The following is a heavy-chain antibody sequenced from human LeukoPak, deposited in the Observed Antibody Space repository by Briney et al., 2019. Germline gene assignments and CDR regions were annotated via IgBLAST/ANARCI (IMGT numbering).Heavy chain of an antibody. D-gene: IGHD3-22*01. CDR1: GGSFSSYY. J-gene: IGHJ4*02. CDR3: ARGGGTEWLLVPFEY. CDR2: IYYSGST. V-gene: IGHV4-59*01. Sequence: SETLSLTCTVSGGSFSSYYWSWIRQPPGKGLEWIGYIYYSGSTDYNPSLKSRVTISVETSKNQFSLNLSSVTAADTAVYYCARGGGTEWLLVPFEYWGQGTLVTVSS.